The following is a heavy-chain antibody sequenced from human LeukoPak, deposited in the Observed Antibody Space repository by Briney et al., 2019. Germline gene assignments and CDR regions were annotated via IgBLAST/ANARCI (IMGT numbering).Heavy chain of an antibody. V-gene: IGHV4-59*01. CDR2: IYNIETT. CDR1: GGSMTNYH. CDR3: ARGSDGYRFDP. D-gene: IGHD5-18*01. Sequence: PSETLSLTCTVSGGSMTNYHWTWIRQSPGKAPEYIGYIYNIETTNYNPSLKSRVTVSVDMSKKQFSLKLNSVTAADTAVYYCARGSDGYRFDPWAQGILVTVSS. J-gene: IGHJ5*02.